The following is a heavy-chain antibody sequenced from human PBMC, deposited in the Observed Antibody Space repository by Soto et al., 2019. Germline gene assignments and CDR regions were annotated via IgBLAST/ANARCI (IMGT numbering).Heavy chain of an antibody. CDR3: ARSEHGYNAFDY. CDR1: GFVFSDYA. V-gene: IGHV3-30*09. CDR2: ISFDGEDS. J-gene: IGHJ4*02. Sequence: QVVLVESGGGVVQPGRSLRLSCAASGFVFSDYAMHWIRQAPGKGLEWLTFISFDGEDSYYPDSVKGRFAISRDSSKNTLYLQMNSLRLEDTAVYYCARSEHGYNAFDYWGRGTLVTVSS. D-gene: IGHD5-12*01.